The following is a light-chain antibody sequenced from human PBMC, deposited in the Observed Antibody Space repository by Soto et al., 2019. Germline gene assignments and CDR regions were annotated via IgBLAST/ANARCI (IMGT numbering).Light chain of an antibody. CDR3: SSYTSSSTTVV. CDR1: SSDVGGYNY. J-gene: IGLJ2*01. CDR2: DVS. Sequence: QSALTQPASVSGSPGQSITISCTGTSSDVGGYNYVSWYQQHPGKAPKLMIYDVSNRPSGVSNRFSGSKSGNTASLTISGLPAEDEADYYCSSYTSSSTTVVFGGGTKLTVL. V-gene: IGLV2-14*01.